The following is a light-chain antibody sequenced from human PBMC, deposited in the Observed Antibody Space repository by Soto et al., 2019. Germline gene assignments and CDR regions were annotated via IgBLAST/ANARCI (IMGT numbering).Light chain of an antibody. Sequence: EIVMVQSPATLSVSPGERATLSCRASQSVSSNLSWYQQKPGQTPRVLIYGASTRATGIPARVSGSGSGTEFTLTVSSLQSEDVAIYYCQQYNNWARPFGQGTKVQIK. J-gene: IGKJ1*01. CDR2: GAS. CDR1: QSVSSN. V-gene: IGKV3-15*01. CDR3: QQYNNWARP.